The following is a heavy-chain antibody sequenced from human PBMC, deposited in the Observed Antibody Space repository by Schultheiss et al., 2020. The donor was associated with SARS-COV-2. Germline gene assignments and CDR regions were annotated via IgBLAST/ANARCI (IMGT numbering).Heavy chain of an antibody. V-gene: IGHV4-59*10. CDR3: ARVKGSGSYYKPFYYYAMDV. CDR2: IYASGST. Sequence: SETLSLTCAVYGGSFSGYYWSWIRQPPGKGLEWIGRIYASGSTNYNPSLKSRVTMSIDTSKNQFSLKLNSVAAADTAVFYCARVKGSGSYYKPFYYYAMDVWGQGTTVTVSS. CDR1: GGSFSGYY. D-gene: IGHD3-10*01. J-gene: IGHJ6*02.